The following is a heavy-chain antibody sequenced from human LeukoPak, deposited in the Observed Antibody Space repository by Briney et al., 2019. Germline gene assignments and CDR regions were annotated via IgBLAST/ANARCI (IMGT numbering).Heavy chain of an antibody. J-gene: IGHJ4*02. CDR1: GFTFSNYA. D-gene: IGHD6-13*01. CDR3: TQKRPGTYPFDY. Sequence: PGGSLRLSCAASGFTFSNYALNWVRQAPGKGLEWVSASGTSGDTYYADSVRGRFTISSDNANNMVYLQMSSLRAEDTALYYCTQKRPGTYPFDYWGQGTLVTVSS. CDR2: SGTSGDT. V-gene: IGHV3-23*01.